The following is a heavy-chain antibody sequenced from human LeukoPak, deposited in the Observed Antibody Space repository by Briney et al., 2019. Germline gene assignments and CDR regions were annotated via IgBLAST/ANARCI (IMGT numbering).Heavy chain of an antibody. Sequence: SVKVSCKASGGTFSSYAISWVRQAPGQGLEWMGGIIPIFGTANYAQEFQGRVTITADGSTSTAYMELSSLRSEDTAVYYCARGPARISKGNWFDPWGQGTLVTVSS. CDR3: ARGPARISKGNWFDP. CDR2: IIPIFGTA. V-gene: IGHV1-69*13. J-gene: IGHJ5*02. CDR1: GGTFSSYA. D-gene: IGHD2-15*01.